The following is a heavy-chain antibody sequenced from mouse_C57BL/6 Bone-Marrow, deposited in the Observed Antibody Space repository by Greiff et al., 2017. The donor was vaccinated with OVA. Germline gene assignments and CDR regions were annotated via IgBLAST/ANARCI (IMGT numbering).Heavy chain of an antibody. V-gene: IGHV1-54*01. Sequence: VQLQQSGAELVRPGTSVKVSCKASGYAFTNYLIEWVKQRPGQGLEWIGVINPGSGGTNYNEKFKGKATLTADKSSSTAYMQLGSLTSEDSAVYFCARSPWFAYWGQGTLVTVSA. J-gene: IGHJ3*01. CDR2: INPGSGGT. CDR1: GYAFTNYL. CDR3: ARSPWFAY.